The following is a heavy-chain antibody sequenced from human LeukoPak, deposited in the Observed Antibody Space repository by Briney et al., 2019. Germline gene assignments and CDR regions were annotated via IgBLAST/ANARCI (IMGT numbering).Heavy chain of an antibody. CDR3: ARDHNYAFDN. CDR2: IGISSGNT. D-gene: IGHD1-1*01. CDR1: GFTFSDYS. J-gene: IGHJ4*02. Sequence: GGSLRLSCAASGFTFSDYSMNRVRQAPGKGLEWISYIGISSGNTKYADSGKGRFTISVDRTKSSVYLQMNSTRVEDTAVYYCARDHNYAFDNWGQGTLVTVSS. V-gene: IGHV3-48*01.